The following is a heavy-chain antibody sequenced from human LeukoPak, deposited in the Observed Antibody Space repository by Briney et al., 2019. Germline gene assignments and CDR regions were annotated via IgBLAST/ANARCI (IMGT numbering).Heavy chain of an antibody. V-gene: IGHV1-69*05. D-gene: IGHD1-26*01. CDR3: ARTLYSGSYYPDY. CDR1: GGTFSSYA. CDR2: IILIFGTA. Sequence: SVKVSCKASGGTFSSYAISWVRQAPGQGLEWMGRIILIFGTANYAQKFQGRVTITTDESTSTAYMELSSLRSEDTAVYYCARTLYSGSYYPDYWGQGTLVTVSS. J-gene: IGHJ4*02.